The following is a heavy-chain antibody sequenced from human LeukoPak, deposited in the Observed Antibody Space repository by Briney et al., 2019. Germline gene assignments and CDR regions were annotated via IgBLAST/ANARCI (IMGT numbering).Heavy chain of an antibody. Sequence: GGSLRLSCAASGFTFSTYSMNWVRQAPGKGLEWVSSISSSSSYVYYADSVKGRFTISRDNAKNSLYLQMNSLRAEDTAVYYCARNVVGWANKDIVVVPAAILVGPFDPWGQGTLVTVSS. V-gene: IGHV3-21*01. CDR2: ISSSSSYV. J-gene: IGHJ5*02. D-gene: IGHD2-2*02. CDR1: GFTFSTYS. CDR3: ARNVVGWANKDIVVVPAAILVGPFDP.